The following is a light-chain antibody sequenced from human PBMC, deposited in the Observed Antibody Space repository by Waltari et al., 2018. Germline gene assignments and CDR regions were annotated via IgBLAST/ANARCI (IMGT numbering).Light chain of an antibody. J-gene: IGKJ1*01. CDR2: DAS. CDR3: QQRSNWWT. CDR1: QSVSSY. V-gene: IGKV3-11*01. Sequence: EIVLTQSPATLSSSPGERATLSCSASQSVSSYLAWYQQKPGQAPRLLIYDASNRATGIPARFSGSGSGTDFTLTISSLEPEDFAVYYCQQRSNWWTFGQGTKVESK.